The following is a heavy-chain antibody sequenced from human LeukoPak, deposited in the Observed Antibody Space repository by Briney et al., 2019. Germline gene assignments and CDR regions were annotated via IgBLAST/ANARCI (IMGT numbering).Heavy chain of an antibody. J-gene: IGHJ4*02. V-gene: IGHV3-23*01. Sequence: GGSLRLFCAASGFTFSSYALGWVRQAAGKGREWVSAISGSGSSTYYADSVKGRFTIARDNSKNTLYLQMNSLRAEDTAVYYCAKDLRQREYRNFDYWGQGTLVTVSS. D-gene: IGHD2/OR15-2a*01. CDR3: AKDLRQREYRNFDY. CDR1: GFTFSSYA. CDR2: ISGSGSST.